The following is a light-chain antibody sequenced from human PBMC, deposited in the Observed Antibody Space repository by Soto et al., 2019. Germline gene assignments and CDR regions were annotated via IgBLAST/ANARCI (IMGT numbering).Light chain of an antibody. CDR3: QQYGSSGT. CDR1: QSVSNNY. CDR2: GAS. J-gene: IGKJ1*01. V-gene: IGKV3-20*01. Sequence: EIVLRQSPGTLSLSAGERATLSFRASQSVSNNYLAWYQQKPGQAPRLLIYGASNRATGIPDRFSGSGSGTDFTPTISRLEPEDFAVYYCQQYGSSGTFGQGTKVDIK.